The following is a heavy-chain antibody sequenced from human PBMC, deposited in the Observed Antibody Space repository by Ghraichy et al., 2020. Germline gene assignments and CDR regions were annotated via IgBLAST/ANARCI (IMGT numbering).Heavy chain of an antibody. CDR2: IIPIFGTA. J-gene: IGHJ3*02. CDR3: AREGHSQDIVVVPAATHDAFDI. Sequence: SVKVSCKASGGTFSSYAISWVRQAPGQGLEWMGGIIPIFGTANCAQKFQGRVTITADESTSTAYMELSSLRSEDTAVYYCAREGHSQDIVVVPAATHDAFDIWGQGTMVTVSS. CDR1: GGTFSSYA. D-gene: IGHD2-2*01. V-gene: IGHV1-69*13.